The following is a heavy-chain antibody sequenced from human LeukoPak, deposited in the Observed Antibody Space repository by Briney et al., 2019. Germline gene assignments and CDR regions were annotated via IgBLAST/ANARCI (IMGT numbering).Heavy chain of an antibody. Sequence: PGGSLRLSCAASGFTFRNHGMNWVRQAPGKGLEWVSGISPSGGTYYADSVKGRFTISRDNSKNTLYLHMNGLRAEDTAVYYCARSRGYGFDYWGQGTLVTVSS. D-gene: IGHD5-12*01. J-gene: IGHJ4*02. CDR3: ARSRGYGFDY. V-gene: IGHV3-23*01. CDR1: GFTFRNHG. CDR2: ISPSGGT.